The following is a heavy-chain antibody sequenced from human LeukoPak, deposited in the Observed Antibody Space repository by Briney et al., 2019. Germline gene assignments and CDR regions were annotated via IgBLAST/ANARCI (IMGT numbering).Heavy chain of an antibody. Sequence: GGSLRLSCAASGFTVSSNYVSWVRQAPGKGLEWVSVIYSGGSTYYADSVKGRFTISRDNAKNSLYLQMNSLRAEDTAVYYCARDLAAGDSYYDFWSGYLGAFDIWGQGTMVTVSS. V-gene: IGHV3-66*01. CDR2: IYSGGST. CDR1: GFTVSSNY. CDR3: ARDLAAGDSYYDFWSGYLGAFDI. J-gene: IGHJ3*02. D-gene: IGHD3-3*01.